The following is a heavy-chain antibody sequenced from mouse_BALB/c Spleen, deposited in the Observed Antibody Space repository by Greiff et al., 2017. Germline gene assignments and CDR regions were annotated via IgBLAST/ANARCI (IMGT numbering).Heavy chain of an antibody. D-gene: IGHD1-1*01. J-gene: IGHJ4*01. CDR3: ARHYYYGSSYYAMDY. CDR2: ISYDGSN. CDR1: GYSITSGYY. V-gene: IGHV3-6*02. Sequence: VQLQESGPGLVKPSQSLSLTCPVTGYSITSGYYWNWIRQFPGNKLEWMGYISYDGSNNYNPSLKNRISITRDTSKNQFFLKLNSVTTEDTATYYCARHYYYGSSYYAMDYWGQGTSVTVSS.